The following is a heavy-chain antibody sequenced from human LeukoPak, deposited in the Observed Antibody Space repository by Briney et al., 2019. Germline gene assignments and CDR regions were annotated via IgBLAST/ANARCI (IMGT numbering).Heavy chain of an antibody. CDR2: IYSSGST. Sequence: KSSETLSLTCTVSGGSISSHYWSWIRQAAGKGLEWIGRIYSSGSTNYNASLTSRVTMSVDTSKNQISLKLRSVTAADTAVYFCARDRGLVNWGSAVDHWGPGTLVTVSS. CDR1: GGSISSHY. J-gene: IGHJ4*02. D-gene: IGHD7-27*01. V-gene: IGHV4-4*07. CDR3: ARDRGLVNWGSAVDH.